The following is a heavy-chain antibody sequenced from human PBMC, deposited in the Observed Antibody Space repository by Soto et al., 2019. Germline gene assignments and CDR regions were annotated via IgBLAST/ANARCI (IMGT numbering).Heavy chain of an antibody. J-gene: IGHJ6*02. V-gene: IGHV1-2*04. CDR3: ARDGRYSSSWRDIAVAGTDYYYGMDV. Sequence: ASVKVSCKASGYTFPGYYMHWVRQAPGQGLEWMGWINPNSGGTNYAQKFQGWVTMTRDTSISTAYMELSRLRSDDTAVYYCARDGRYSSSWRDIAVAGTDYYYGMDVWGQGTTVTVSS. CDR2: INPNSGGT. D-gene: IGHD6-19*01. CDR1: GYTFPGYY.